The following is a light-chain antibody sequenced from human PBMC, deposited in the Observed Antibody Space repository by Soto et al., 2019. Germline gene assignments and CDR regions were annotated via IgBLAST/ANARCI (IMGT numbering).Light chain of an antibody. V-gene: IGKV3-20*01. CDR3: QQYDTSSWT. J-gene: IGKJ1*01. Sequence: EIVLTQSPATLSLAPGERATLSCRASQSVSSSYLVWYQQTRGKAPRLLIYGASSRATGITDRFSGSGSGTDFTLTISRLEPEDFAVYYCQQYDTSSWTFGQGTKVEIK. CDR2: GAS. CDR1: QSVSSSY.